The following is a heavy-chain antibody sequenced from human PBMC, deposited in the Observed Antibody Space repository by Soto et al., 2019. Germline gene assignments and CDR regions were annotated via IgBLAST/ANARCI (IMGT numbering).Heavy chain of an antibody. J-gene: IGHJ4*02. V-gene: IGHV3-7*01. CDR3: ARDGL. CDR2: IKKDGSER. Sequence: GGSLRLSCAGSGFTFSSYSMNWVRQAPGKGPEWVAYIKKDGSERHYVDSVKGRFTISRDNAKNSLYLQMNSLTAEDTAVYYCARDGLWGQGTLVTVPS. CDR1: GFTFSSYS.